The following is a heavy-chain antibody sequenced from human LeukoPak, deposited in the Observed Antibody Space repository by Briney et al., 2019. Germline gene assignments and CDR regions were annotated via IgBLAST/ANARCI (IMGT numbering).Heavy chain of an antibody. CDR3: AVRGVAAPEGTVYYGMDV. CDR2: IYYSGST. J-gene: IGHJ6*02. D-gene: IGHD6-19*01. CDR1: GGSISSSSYY. Sequence: SETLSLTCTVSGGSISSSSYYWGWIRQPPGKGLEWIGSIYYSGSTYYNPSLKSRVTISVDTSKNQFSLKLSSVTAADTAVYYCAVRGVAAPEGTVYYGMDVWGQGTTVTVSS. V-gene: IGHV4-39*01.